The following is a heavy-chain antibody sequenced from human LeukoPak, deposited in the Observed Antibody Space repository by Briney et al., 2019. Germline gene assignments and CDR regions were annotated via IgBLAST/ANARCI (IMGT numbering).Heavy chain of an antibody. CDR1: GYTFTSYG. D-gene: IGHD6-19*01. V-gene: IGHV1-18*01. Sequence: ASVKVSCKASGYTFTSYGISWVRQAPGQGLEWMGWISAYNGNTNYAQKLQGRVTMTTDTSTSTAYMELRSLRSDDTAVYYCARVGHSSGWYNYYYYYMDVWGKGTTVTVSS. CDR2: ISAYNGNT. J-gene: IGHJ6*03. CDR3: ARVGHSSGWYNYYYYYMDV.